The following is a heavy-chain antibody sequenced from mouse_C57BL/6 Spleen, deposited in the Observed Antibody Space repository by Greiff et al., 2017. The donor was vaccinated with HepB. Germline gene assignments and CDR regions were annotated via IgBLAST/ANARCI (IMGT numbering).Heavy chain of an antibody. D-gene: IGHD1-1*01. J-gene: IGHJ4*01. CDR3: ARFHYYGSSSYAMDY. CDR1: GYSFTGYY. Sequence: VQLQQSGPELVKPGASVKISCKASGYSFTGYYMNWVKQSPEKSLEWIGEINPSTGGTTYNQKFKAKATLTVDKSSSTAYMQLKSLTSEDSAVYYCARFHYYGSSSYAMDYWGQGTSVTVSS. CDR2: INPSTGGT. V-gene: IGHV1-42*01.